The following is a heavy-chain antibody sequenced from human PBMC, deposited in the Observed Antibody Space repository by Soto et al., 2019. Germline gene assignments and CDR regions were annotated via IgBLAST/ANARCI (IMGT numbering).Heavy chain of an antibody. Sequence: QVQLQESGPGLVKPSETLSLTCTVSGDSVNSGSYYWSWIRQPPGKGLEWIGYTYYSGSTNYNPSLKSRVTISLDTSKNHFSLKLTSMTAADTAVYYCATGRYYYGSEYWGQGTLVTVSS. CDR1: GDSVNSGSYY. J-gene: IGHJ4*02. CDR3: ATGRYYYGSEY. V-gene: IGHV4-61*01. D-gene: IGHD3-10*01. CDR2: TYYSGST.